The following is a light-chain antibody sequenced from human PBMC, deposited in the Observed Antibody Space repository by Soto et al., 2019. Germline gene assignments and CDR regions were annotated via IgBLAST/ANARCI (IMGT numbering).Light chain of an antibody. V-gene: IGLV1-47*01. Sequence: QSVLTQPPSASGTPGQRVTISCSASSSNIGSNYVYWYQQLPGTAPKLLIYRNDQRPSGVPDRISGSKSGTSASLAISGLRSEDEADYYCAAWDDSLRGWVFGGGTQLTVL. J-gene: IGLJ3*02. CDR2: RND. CDR3: AAWDDSLRGWV. CDR1: SSNIGSNY.